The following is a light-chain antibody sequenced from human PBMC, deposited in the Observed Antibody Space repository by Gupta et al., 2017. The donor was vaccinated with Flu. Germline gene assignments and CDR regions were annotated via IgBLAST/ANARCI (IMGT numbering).Light chain of an antibody. Sequence: IQLTQPPSTLSASVGDRVTITCRASQSISSWLAWYQQKPGKAPKLLIYKASSLESGVPSRFSGSASGTEFTLTISSLQPDDFATYYCQQYNTYPWTFGQGTKVEIK. CDR3: QQYNTYPWT. V-gene: IGKV1-5*03. J-gene: IGKJ1*01. CDR1: QSISSW. CDR2: KAS.